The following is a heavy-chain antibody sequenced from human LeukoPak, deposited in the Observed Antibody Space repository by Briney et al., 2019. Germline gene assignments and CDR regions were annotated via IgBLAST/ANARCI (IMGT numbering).Heavy chain of an antibody. V-gene: IGHV3-30-3*01. CDR3: ARDYFDY. CDR2: ISYDGSNK. Sequence: PGGSLRLSCAASGFTFSSYAMHWVRQAPRKGLEWVAVISYDGSNKYYADSLKGRFTISRDNSKNTLYLQMNSLRDEDTAVYYCARDYFDYWGQGTLVAVSS. J-gene: IGHJ4*02. CDR1: GFTFSSYA.